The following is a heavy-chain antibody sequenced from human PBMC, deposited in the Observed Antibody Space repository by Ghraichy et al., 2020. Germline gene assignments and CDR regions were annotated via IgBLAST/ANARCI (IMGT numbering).Heavy chain of an antibody. CDR2: INHSGST. D-gene: IGHD2-2*01. CDR3: ARVRGWCSSTSCHWGYYFDY. V-gene: IGHV4-34*01. CDR1: GGSFSGYY. Sequence: SETLSLTCAVYGGSFSGYYWSWIRQPPGKGLEWIGEINHSGSTNYNPSRKSRVTISVDTSKNQFSLKLSSVTAADTAVYYCARVRGWCSSTSCHWGYYFDYWGQGTLVTVSS. J-gene: IGHJ4*02.